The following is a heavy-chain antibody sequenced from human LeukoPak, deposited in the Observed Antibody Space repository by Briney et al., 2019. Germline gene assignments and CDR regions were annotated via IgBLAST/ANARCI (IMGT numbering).Heavy chain of an antibody. CDR2: ISSTSVYI. D-gene: IGHD3-22*01. Sequence: GGPLRLSCAASGFTFSTHTMNWVRQAPGKGLEWVSSISSTSVYIYYADSLKGRLTISRDNAKNSLYLQVNSLRAEDTAVYYCARDAGYYDSSGHYNLLDYWGQGTLVTVSS. CDR3: ARDAGYYDSSGHYNLLDY. J-gene: IGHJ4*02. CDR1: GFTFSTHT. V-gene: IGHV3-21*01.